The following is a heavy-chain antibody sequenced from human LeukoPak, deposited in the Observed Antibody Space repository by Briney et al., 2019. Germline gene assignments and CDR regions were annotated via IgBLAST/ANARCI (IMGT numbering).Heavy chain of an antibody. J-gene: IGHJ4*02. Sequence: GGSLRLSCAASGFTFSTYAMHWVRQAPGKGLEWVAVISYDGSNKYYADSVKGRFTVSRDNSKNTLYLQMNSPRAEDTAVYYCARGPPYSSSWYFDYWGQGTLVAVSS. V-gene: IGHV3-30-3*01. CDR1: GFTFSTYA. CDR3: ARGPPYSSSWYFDY. D-gene: IGHD6-13*01. CDR2: ISYDGSNK.